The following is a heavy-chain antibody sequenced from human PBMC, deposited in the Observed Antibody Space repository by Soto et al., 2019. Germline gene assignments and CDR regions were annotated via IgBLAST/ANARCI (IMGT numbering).Heavy chain of an antibody. Sequence: GGSLRLSCAASGFTFSSYAMSWVHQAPGKGLEWVSAISGSGGSTYYADSVKGRFTISRDNSKNTLYLQMNSLRAEDTAVYYCAKDPMAAAEPNWFDPWGQGTLVTVSS. CDR1: GFTFSSYA. D-gene: IGHD6-13*01. V-gene: IGHV3-23*01. CDR2: ISGSGGST. CDR3: AKDPMAAAEPNWFDP. J-gene: IGHJ5*02.